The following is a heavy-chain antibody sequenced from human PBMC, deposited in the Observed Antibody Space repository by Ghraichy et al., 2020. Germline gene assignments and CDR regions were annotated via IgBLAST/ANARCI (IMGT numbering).Heavy chain of an antibody. V-gene: IGHV1-3*01. Sequence: ASVKVSCKASGYTFTTYAMHWMHQAPGHRLEWMGWINVANGNTKYSQKFQGRLTLTSDTSVSPAYMDLTSLRFEDTAVYYCARVLGSVTGTAEDYWGQGALVTVSS. CDR3: ARVLGSVTGTAEDY. J-gene: IGHJ4*02. CDR1: GYTFTTYA. CDR2: INVANGNT. D-gene: IGHD1-7*01.